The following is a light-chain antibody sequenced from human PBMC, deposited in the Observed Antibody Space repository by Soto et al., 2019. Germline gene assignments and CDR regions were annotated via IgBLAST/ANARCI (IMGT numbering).Light chain of an antibody. CDR2: ATS. J-gene: IGKJ4*01. CDR1: QSVTACS. V-gene: IGKV3-20*01. CDR3: QRYGSSRT. Sequence: EFVLTQSPGTLSLSPGERATLSCRASQSVTACSFAWYQQIPGQAPRLLIYATSRRATAVPDRFSGSGSGTDFPLTISRLEPEDFAVYYCQRYGSSRTFGGGTKVEI.